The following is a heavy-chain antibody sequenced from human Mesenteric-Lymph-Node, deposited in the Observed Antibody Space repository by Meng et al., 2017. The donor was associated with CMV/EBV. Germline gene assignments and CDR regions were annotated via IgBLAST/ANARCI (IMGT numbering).Heavy chain of an antibody. CDR3: ARGGYSEGYCSSTNCLHDAFDI. D-gene: IGHD2-2*01. Sequence: SETLSLTCTVSGGSVSSGSYYWSWIRQPPGKGLEWIGYIYYSGSTNYNPSLKSRVTISVDTSKNQFSLKLSSVTAADTAVYYCARGGYSEGYCSSTNCLHDAFDIWGQGTMVTVSS. J-gene: IGHJ3*02. CDR2: IYYSGST. V-gene: IGHV4-61*01. CDR1: GGSVSSGSYY.